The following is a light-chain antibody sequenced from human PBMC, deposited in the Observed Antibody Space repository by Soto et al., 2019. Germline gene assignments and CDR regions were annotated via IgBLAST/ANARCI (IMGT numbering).Light chain of an antibody. CDR1: SSDVGSYSL. CDR3: CSYAGSTTLYG. J-gene: IGLJ1*01. Sequence: QSALTQPASVSGSPGQSITISCTGTSSDVGSYSLVSWYQQHPGKAPKLMIYEVSKRPSGVSNSFSASKSGNTTSLTISRLQAEDEADYYCCSYAGSTTLYGFGSGTKVTVL. V-gene: IGLV2-23*02. CDR2: EVS.